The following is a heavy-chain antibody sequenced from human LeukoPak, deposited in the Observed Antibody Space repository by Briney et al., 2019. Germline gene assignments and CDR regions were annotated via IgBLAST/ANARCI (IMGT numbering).Heavy chain of an antibody. CDR1: GFTFSSYA. J-gene: IGHJ4*02. CDR3: ARVRGGSSWYFYFDY. CDR2: ISYDGSNK. D-gene: IGHD6-13*01. V-gene: IGHV3-30*04. Sequence: GRSLRLSCAASGFTFSSYAMHWVRQAPGKGLEWVAVISYDGSNKYYADSVKGRFTISRDNSKNTLYLQMNSLRAEDTAVYYCARVRGGSSWYFYFDYWGQGTLVTVSS.